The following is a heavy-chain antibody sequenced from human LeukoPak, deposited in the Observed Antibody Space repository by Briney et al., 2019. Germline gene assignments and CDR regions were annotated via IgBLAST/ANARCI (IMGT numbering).Heavy chain of an antibody. CDR1: GFTFSSYS. D-gene: IGHD3/OR15-3a*01. CDR3: ARLDLYYYYMDV. V-gene: IGHV3-48*04. CDR2: ISSSSSTI. Sequence: PGGSLRLSCAASGFTFSSYSMNWVRQAPGKGLEWVSYISSSSSTIYYADSVKGRFTISRDNAKNSLYLQMNSLRAEDTAVYYCARLDLYYYYMDVWGKGTTVTVSS. J-gene: IGHJ6*03.